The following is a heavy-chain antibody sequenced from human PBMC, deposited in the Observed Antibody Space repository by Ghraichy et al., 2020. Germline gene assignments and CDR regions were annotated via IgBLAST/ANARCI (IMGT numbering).Heavy chain of an antibody. CDR2: INPNSGGT. Sequence: ASVKVSCKASGYTFTGYYMHWVRQAPGQGLEWMGWINPNSGGTNYAQKFQGRVTMTRDTSISTAYMELSRLRSDDTAVYYCARESLYSKGGLDYWGQGTLVTVSS. CDR1: GYTFTGYY. V-gene: IGHV1-2*02. D-gene: IGHD4-11*01. J-gene: IGHJ4*02. CDR3: ARESLYSKGGLDY.